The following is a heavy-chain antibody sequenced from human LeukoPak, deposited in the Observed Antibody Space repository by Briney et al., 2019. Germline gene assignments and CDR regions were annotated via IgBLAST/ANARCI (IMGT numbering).Heavy chain of an antibody. CDR2: MNPNSGNT. CDR1: GYTFTSYD. CDR3: ARGSYERLWFGTYYYGMDV. D-gene: IGHD3-10*01. Sequence: ASVKVSCKASGYTFTSYDINWVRQATGQGLEWMGWMNPNSGNTGYAQKFQGRVTMTRNTSISTAYMELSSLRSEDTAVYYCARGSYERLWFGTYYYGMDVWGQGTTVTVSS. J-gene: IGHJ6*02. V-gene: IGHV1-8*01.